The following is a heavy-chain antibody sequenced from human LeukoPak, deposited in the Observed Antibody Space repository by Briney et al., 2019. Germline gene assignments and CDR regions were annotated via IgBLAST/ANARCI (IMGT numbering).Heavy chain of an antibody. D-gene: IGHD2-2*01. V-gene: IGHV4-39*02. CDR1: GGFISSSSYY. J-gene: IGHJ5*02. CDR3: ARLCSTSCYLDP. Sequence: SETLSLTCTISGGFISSSSYYWGWIRQPPGKGLEWIGDIYYTGSTYYNASLKSRVSISIDTSNNHFSLKLSSVTAADTAVYYCARLCSTSCYLDPWGQGTLVTVSS. CDR2: IYYTGST.